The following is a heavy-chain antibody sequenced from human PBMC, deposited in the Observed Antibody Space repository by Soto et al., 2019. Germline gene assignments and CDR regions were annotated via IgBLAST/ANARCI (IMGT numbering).Heavy chain of an antibody. D-gene: IGHD2-2*03. CDR2: INAGNDNT. Sequence: AASVKVSCKASGYTFTSYAMHWVRQAPGQRLEWMGWINAGNDNTKYSQKFQGRVTITRDTSASTAYMELSSLRSEDTAVYYCAIPMDFSMSFDPWGQGTLVTVSS. V-gene: IGHV1-3*01. CDR3: AIPMDFSMSFDP. CDR1: GYTFTSYA. J-gene: IGHJ5*02.